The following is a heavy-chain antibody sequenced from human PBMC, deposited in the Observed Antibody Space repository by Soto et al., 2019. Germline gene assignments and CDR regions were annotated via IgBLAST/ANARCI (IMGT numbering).Heavy chain of an antibody. CDR2: TRNKANSYTT. J-gene: IGHJ6*02. CDR1: GFTFSDHY. Sequence: EVQLVESGGGLVQPGGSLRLSCAASGFTFSDHYMDWVRQAPGKGLEWVGRTRNKANSYTTEYAASVKGRFTISRDDSKNSLYLQMNSLKTEDTAVYYCAREGDHDYDYGMDVWGQGTTVTVSS. V-gene: IGHV3-72*01. D-gene: IGHD2-21*02. CDR3: AREGDHDYDYGMDV.